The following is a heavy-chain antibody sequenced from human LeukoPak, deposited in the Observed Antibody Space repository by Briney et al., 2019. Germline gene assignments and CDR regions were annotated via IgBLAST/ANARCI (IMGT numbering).Heavy chain of an antibody. CDR1: GFTVSSNY. CDR2: LYSGGSA. J-gene: IGHJ4*02. D-gene: IGHD5-18*01. Sequence: GGSLRLSCAASGFTVSSNYMSWVRQAPGKGLEWVSVLYSGGSAYYADSVKGRFTISRDNSKNTVYLQMNSLRAEDTAVYYCARGTGMVPDYWGQGILVTVSS. V-gene: IGHV3-53*01. CDR3: ARGTGMVPDY.